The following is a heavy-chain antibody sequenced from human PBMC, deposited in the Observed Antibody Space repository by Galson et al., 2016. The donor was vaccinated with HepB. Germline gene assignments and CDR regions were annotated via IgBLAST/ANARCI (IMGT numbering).Heavy chain of an antibody. D-gene: IGHD3-10*01. CDR2: ISRSGTNM. Sequence: SLRLSCAASGFSFSSYGMNWVRQAPGKGLQWVSSISRSGTNMYYADSVKGRFTISRDNSKNTLYLQMNSLRAEDTAVYYCARVSGESGPDYWGQGTLVTVSS. J-gene: IGHJ4*02. CDR1: GFSFSSYG. CDR3: ARVSGESGPDY. V-gene: IGHV3-21*01.